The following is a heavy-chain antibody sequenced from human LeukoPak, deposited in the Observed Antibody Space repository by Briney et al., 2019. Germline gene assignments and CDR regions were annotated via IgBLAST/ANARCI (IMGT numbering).Heavy chain of an antibody. Sequence: PGGSLRLSCAASGFTFNNYGLNWVRQAPGKGLEWVSSITSRRTYIYNADSVKGRFTISRDNAKNAVYLQMNSLGAEDTAVYYCARVPANYGGNSWFDYWGQGTLVTVSS. V-gene: IGHV3-21*04. CDR2: ITSRRTYI. CDR3: ARVPANYGGNSWFDY. CDR1: GFTFNNYG. D-gene: IGHD4-23*01. J-gene: IGHJ4*02.